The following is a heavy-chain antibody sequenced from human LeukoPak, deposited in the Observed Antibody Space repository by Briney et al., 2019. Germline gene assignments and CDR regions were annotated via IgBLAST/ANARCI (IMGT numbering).Heavy chain of an antibody. D-gene: IGHD1-26*01. CDR2: ISAYNGNT. CDR3: ASVGATKGLPYYFDY. Sequence: ASVKVSCKASGYTFTSYGISWVRQAPGQGLEWMGWISAYNGNTNYAQKLQGRVTMTTDTSTSTAYMELRSLRSDDTAVYNCASVGATKGLPYYFDYWGQGTLVTVSS. CDR1: GYTFTSYG. V-gene: IGHV1-18*01. J-gene: IGHJ4*02.